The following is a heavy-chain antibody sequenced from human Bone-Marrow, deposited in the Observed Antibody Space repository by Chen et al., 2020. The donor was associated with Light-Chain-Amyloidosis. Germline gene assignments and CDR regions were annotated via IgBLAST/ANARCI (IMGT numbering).Heavy chain of an antibody. D-gene: IGHD4-17*01. Sequence: QLQLQESGPGQVKALETLSLTCIVSGDSINSRNHCWGWIRQPPGKGLEWIGSVYYTGTTYYNPSLKSRVTMSIDMSKNQFTLQLTSVTAADTALYDCERDVTRDYGEGYRGWFDPWGQGTQVIVST. V-gene: IGHV4-39*07. CDR1: GDSINSRNHC. CDR2: VYYTGTT. J-gene: IGHJ5*02. CDR3: ERDVTRDYGEGYRGWFDP.